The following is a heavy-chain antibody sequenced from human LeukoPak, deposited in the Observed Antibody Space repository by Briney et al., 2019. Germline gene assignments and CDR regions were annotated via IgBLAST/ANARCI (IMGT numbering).Heavy chain of an antibody. CDR2: IYYSGST. V-gene: IGHV4-59*01. J-gene: IGHJ4*02. Sequence: SETLSLTCTVSGGSISSYYWSWIRQPPGQGLEWIGYIYYSGSTNYNPSLKSRVTISVDTSKNQFSLKLSSVTAADTAVYYCASKRLDGYFDYWGQGTLVTVSS. CDR1: GGSISSYY. CDR3: ASKRLDGYFDY. D-gene: IGHD6-19*01.